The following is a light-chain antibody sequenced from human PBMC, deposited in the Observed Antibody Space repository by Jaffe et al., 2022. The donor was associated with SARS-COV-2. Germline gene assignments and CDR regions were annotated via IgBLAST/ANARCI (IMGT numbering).Light chain of an antibody. V-gene: IGLV1-44*01. CDR3: AAWDDSLNGPV. CDR1: SSNIAINT. J-gene: IGLJ3*02. CDR2: SND. Sequence: QSVLTQPPSASGAPGQWVAISCSVSSSNIAINTVNWYQQVPGTAPKLLIYSNDQRPSGVPDRFSLSKSGTSASLAISGLQSEDEAVYYCAAWDDSLNGPVFGGGTKLTVL.